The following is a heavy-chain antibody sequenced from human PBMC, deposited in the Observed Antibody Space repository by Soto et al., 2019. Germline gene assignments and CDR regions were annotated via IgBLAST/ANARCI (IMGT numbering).Heavy chain of an antibody. J-gene: IGHJ4*02. CDR1: GYTFTSYA. D-gene: IGHD3-10*01. CDR3: ARHEGYYGSPAAGLFDY. V-gene: IGHV1-3*01. Sequence: GASVKVSCKASGYTFTSYAMQSVRQAPGQRLEWMGWINAGNGNTKYSQKFQGRVTITRDTSASTAYLQWSSLKASDTAMYYCARHEGYYGSPAAGLFDYWGQGTLVPVSS. CDR2: INAGNGNT.